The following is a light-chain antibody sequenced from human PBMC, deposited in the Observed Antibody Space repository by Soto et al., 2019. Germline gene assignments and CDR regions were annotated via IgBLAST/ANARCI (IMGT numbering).Light chain of an antibody. J-gene: IGKJ3*01. CDR2: WAS. CDR3: QHYTTYSGT. Sequence: DIHMTQSPATLSASVGDRVTITCRASQSISTWLAWYQQKPGKAPKLLIYWASSLESGVPSRFSRSGSGTEFTLTMSSLQPDDFATYYCQHYTTYSGTFGPGTKVDIK. CDR1: QSISTW. V-gene: IGKV1-5*03.